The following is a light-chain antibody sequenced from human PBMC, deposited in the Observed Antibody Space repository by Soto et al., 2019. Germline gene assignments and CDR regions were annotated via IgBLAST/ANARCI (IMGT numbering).Light chain of an antibody. V-gene: IGKV3-20*01. CDR3: QQYGSSPWT. Sequence: IVLTQSPATLSVSTGERATLSCRASQSVTSSYFAWYQQKPGQAPRLLIYGASSRATGIPDRFSGSGSGTDFTLTISRLEPEDFAVYYCQQYGSSPWTFGQGTKVDIK. CDR1: QSVTSSY. CDR2: GAS. J-gene: IGKJ1*01.